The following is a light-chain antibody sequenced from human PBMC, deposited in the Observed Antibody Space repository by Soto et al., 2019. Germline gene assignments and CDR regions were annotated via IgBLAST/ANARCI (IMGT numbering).Light chain of an antibody. J-gene: IGKJ5*01. V-gene: IGKV1-12*01. CDR2: TVS. CDR1: HGIGSW. CDR3: QQAASFPIT. Sequence: IQMTQPPSSVSASVGDRVTITCRASHGIGSWLAWYQQKPGKAPHLLIYTVSSLQSGVPSRFSGSGSGTDFTRTISNLQPEDFATYYCQQAASFPITFGQGTRLDI.